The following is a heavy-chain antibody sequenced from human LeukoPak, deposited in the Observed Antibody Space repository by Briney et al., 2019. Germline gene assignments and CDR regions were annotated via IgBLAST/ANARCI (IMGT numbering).Heavy chain of an antibody. Sequence: PGGSLRLSCAASGFTFSSYEMNWVRQAPGKGLEWVSYISSSGSTIYYADSVKGRFTISRDNAKNSLYLQMNSLRAEDTAVYYCARDLRTDCSGGSCYSADASGAYYYMDVWGKGTTVTVSS. CDR1: GFTFSSYE. CDR2: ISSSGSTI. J-gene: IGHJ6*03. V-gene: IGHV3-48*03. D-gene: IGHD2-15*01. CDR3: ARDLRTDCSGGSCYSADASGAYYYMDV.